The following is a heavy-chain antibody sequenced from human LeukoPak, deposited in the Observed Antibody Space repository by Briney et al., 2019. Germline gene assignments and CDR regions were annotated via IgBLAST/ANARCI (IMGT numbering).Heavy chain of an antibody. CDR2: ISSSSSYT. CDR1: GFTFSSYS. CDR3: ARDLVEGPIAAAGKTNFYYYYGMDV. V-gene: IGHV3-21*01. Sequence: PGGSLRLSCAASGFTFSSYSMNWVRQAPGKGLEWVSSISSSSSYTYYADSVKGRFTISRDNAKNSLYLQMNSLRAEDTAVYYCARDLVEGPIAAAGKTNFYYYYGMDVWGQGTTVTVSS. J-gene: IGHJ6*02. D-gene: IGHD6-13*01.